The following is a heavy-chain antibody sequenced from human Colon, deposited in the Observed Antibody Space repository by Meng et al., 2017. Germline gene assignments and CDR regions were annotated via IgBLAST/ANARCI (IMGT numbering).Heavy chain of an antibody. Sequence: QVPIQQGGAGRLKPSETLSLTCAVSGGSFSGFYWSWIRQPPGKGLEWIGEIDHFGISNYNSSLKGRLTMSVDTSKKQISLTLTSVTAADTAVYYCATGLRHGDWFDPWGPGTLVTVSS. D-gene: IGHD4-17*01. CDR3: ATGLRHGDWFDP. V-gene: IGHV4-34*02. CDR2: IDHFGIS. J-gene: IGHJ5*02. CDR1: GGSFSGFY.